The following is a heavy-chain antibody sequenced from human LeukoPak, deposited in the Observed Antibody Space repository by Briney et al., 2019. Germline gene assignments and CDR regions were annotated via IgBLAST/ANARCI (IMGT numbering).Heavy chain of an antibody. CDR2: IHTAGST. Sequence: GGSLRLSCAASGMSVSDNYMTWVRQAPGKGLEWVSFIHTAGSTFYADSVKGRFTISRDNSKNTLYLQVNSLRAEDTAVYYCASLLGWLLGYFQHWGQGTLVTVSS. V-gene: IGHV3-53*01. D-gene: IGHD3-3*01. CDR1: GMSVSDNY. J-gene: IGHJ1*01. CDR3: ASLLGWLLGYFQH.